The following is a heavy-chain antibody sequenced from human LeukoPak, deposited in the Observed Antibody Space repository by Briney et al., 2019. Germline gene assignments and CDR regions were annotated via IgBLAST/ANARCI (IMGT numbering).Heavy chain of an antibody. CDR1: GYTFTGYY. CDR3: ARVGMSYYYYYMDV. D-gene: IGHD1-14*01. CDR2: IDPNSGGT. V-gene: IGHV1-2*02. J-gene: IGHJ6*03. Sequence: ASVKVSCKASGYTFTGYYMHWVRQAPGQGLEWMGWIDPNSGGTNYAQKFQGRVTMTRDTSISTAYMELSRLRSDDTAVYYCARVGMSYYYYYMDVWGKGTTVTISS.